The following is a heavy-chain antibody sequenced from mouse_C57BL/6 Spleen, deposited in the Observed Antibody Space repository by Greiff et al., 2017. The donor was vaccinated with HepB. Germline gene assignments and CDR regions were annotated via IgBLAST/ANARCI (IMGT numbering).Heavy chain of an antibody. J-gene: IGHJ2*01. CDR2: IDPSDSET. Sequence: VKLKQPGAELVRPGSSVKLSCKASGYTFTSYWMHWVNQRPIQGLEWIGNIDPSDSETHYNQKFKDKATLTVDKSSSTAYMQLSSLTSEDSAVYYCARGGPCITTVVAKGYFDYWGQGTTLTVSS. CDR3: ARGGPCITTVVAKGYFDY. V-gene: IGHV1-52*01. D-gene: IGHD1-1*01. CDR1: GYTFTSYW.